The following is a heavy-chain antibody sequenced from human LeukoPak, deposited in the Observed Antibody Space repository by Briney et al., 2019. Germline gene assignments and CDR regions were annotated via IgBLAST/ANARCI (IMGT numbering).Heavy chain of an antibody. CDR1: GFTFSSYS. Sequence: GGSLRLSCAASGFTFSSYSMNWVRQAPGKGLEWVSAISGSGGSTYYADSVKGRFTISRDNSKNTLYLQMNSLRAEDTAVYYCAKEGLEWLLTHYYYMDVWGKGTTVTVSS. V-gene: IGHV3-23*01. CDR3: AKEGLEWLLTHYYYMDV. CDR2: ISGSGGST. J-gene: IGHJ6*03. D-gene: IGHD3-3*01.